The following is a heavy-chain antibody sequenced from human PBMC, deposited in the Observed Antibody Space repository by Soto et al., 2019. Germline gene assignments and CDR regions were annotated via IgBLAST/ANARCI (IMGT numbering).Heavy chain of an antibody. D-gene: IGHD6-19*01. J-gene: IGHJ6*02. V-gene: IGHV1-69*06. CDR1: GGTFSSYA. CDR3: ARSSVDGGGYYYYGMDV. Sequence: QVQLVQSGAEVKKPGSSVKVSCKASGGTFSSYAISWVRQAPGQGLEWMGGIIPIFGTANYAQKFQGRVTISADKSTSTAYMELSSLRSEDTAVYYFARSSVDGGGYYYYGMDVWGQGTTVTVSS. CDR2: IIPIFGTA.